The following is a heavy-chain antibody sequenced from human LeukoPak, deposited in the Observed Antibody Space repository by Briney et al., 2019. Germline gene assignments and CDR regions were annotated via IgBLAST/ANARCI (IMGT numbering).Heavy chain of an antibody. D-gene: IGHD3-22*01. Sequence: ASVKVSCKASGGTFSSYAISWVRQAPGQGLEWMGGIIPIFGTANYAQKFQGRVTITTDESTSTAYMELSSLRSEDTAVYYCARELRAASHYYDSSGYYISAFDIWGQGTMVTVSS. J-gene: IGHJ3*02. V-gene: IGHV1-69*05. CDR2: IIPIFGTA. CDR3: ARELRAASHYYDSSGYYISAFDI. CDR1: GGTFSSYA.